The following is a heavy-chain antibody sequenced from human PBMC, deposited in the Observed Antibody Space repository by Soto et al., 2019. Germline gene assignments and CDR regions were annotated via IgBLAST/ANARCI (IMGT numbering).Heavy chain of an antibody. CDR3: ARDAAVGLFDY. Sequence: ASVKVSCKASGYTFTNYAMHWMRQAPGQRLEWMGWINTDNGNTKYSQKLQGRVTITTDTSTSTAYIELRSLRTDDTAVYYCARDAAVGLFDYWGQGTLVTVSS. D-gene: IGHD1-26*01. CDR2: INTDNGNT. CDR1: GYTFTNYA. V-gene: IGHV1-3*04. J-gene: IGHJ4*02.